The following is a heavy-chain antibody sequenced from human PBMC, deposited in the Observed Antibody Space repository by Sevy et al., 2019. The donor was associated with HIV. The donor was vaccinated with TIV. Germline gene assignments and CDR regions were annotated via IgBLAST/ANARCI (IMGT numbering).Heavy chain of an antibody. CDR3: AREYCGGDCYPDY. D-gene: IGHD2-21*02. V-gene: IGHV3-30-3*01. J-gene: IGHJ4*02. CDR2: ISYDGSNK. Sequence: GGSLRLSCAASGFTFSSYAMHWVRQAPGKGLEWVAVISYDGSNKYYAHSVKGRFTISRDNSKNTLYLQMNSLRAEDTAVYYCAREYCGGDCYPDYWGQGTLVTVSS. CDR1: GFTFSSYA.